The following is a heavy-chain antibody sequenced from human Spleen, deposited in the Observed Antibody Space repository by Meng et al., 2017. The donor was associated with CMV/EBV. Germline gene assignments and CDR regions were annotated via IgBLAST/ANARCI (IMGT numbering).Heavy chain of an antibody. Sequence: GGSLRLSCTASGFTFGNYDMHWVRQAPGKGLEWVSIMYTGGNTNYADSVKGRFTISRDNSKNTLYLHMNSLRVEDTAIYYCARGMQPYYYYGMDVWGQGTTVTVSS. CDR3: ARGMQPYYYYGMDV. D-gene: IGHD6-13*01. V-gene: IGHV3-53*01. J-gene: IGHJ6*02. CDR1: GFTFGNYD. CDR2: MYTGGNT.